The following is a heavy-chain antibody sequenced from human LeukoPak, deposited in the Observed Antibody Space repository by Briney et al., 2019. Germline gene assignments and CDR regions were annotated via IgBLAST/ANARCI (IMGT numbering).Heavy chain of an antibody. J-gene: IGHJ4*02. D-gene: IGHD6-13*01. CDR1: GFTFSSYG. V-gene: IGHV3-30*03. CDR3: ASEPAAAVYFDY. Sequence: PGGSLRLSCAASGFTFSSYGMHWVRQAPGKGLEWVAVISYDGSNKYYADSVKGRFTTSRDNSKNTLYLQMNSLRAEDTAVYYCASEPAAAVYFDYWGQGTLVTVSS. CDR2: ISYDGSNK.